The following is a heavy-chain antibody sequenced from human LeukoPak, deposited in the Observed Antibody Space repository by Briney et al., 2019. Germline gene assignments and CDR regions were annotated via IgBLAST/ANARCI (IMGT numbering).Heavy chain of an antibody. V-gene: IGHV4-39*07. CDR2: IYYSGST. CDR1: GGSISSSSYY. CDR3: ARGLTIDY. Sequence: SETLSLTCTVSGGSISSSSYYWGWIRQPPGKGLEWIGSIYYSGSTYYNPSLKSRVTISVDTSKNQFSLKLSSVTAADTAVYYCARGLTIDYWGQGTLVTVSS. J-gene: IGHJ4*02.